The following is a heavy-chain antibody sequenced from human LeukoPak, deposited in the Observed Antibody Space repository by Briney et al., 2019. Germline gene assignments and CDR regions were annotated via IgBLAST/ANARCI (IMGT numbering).Heavy chain of an antibody. J-gene: IGHJ4*02. CDR3: ARGWRGPDIVVVPAAGGRPTGYYFDC. CDR1: GFTFSSYV. D-gene: IGHD2-2*01. V-gene: IGHV3-30-3*01. Sequence: PGGSLRLSCAASGFTFSSYVMHWVRQAPGKGLEWVALISYDGNNKYYADSVKGRFTISRDNAKNSLYLQMNSLRAEDTAVYYCARGWRGPDIVVVPAAGGRPTGYYFDCWGQGTLVTVSS. CDR2: ISYDGNNK.